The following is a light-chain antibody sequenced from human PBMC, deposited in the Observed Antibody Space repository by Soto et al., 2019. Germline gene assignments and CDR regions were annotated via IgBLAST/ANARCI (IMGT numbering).Light chain of an antibody. CDR1: QSVSNNY. CDR3: QQYGSSGT. J-gene: IGKJ1*01. Sequence: EIVLTQSPGTLSLSPWERATLSCRASQSVSNNYLAWYQQKPGQAPRLLIYGASNRATGIPDRFSGSGSGTVFTLTISRLEPEDFAVYYCQQYGSSGTFGQGTKVDIK. CDR2: GAS. V-gene: IGKV3-20*01.